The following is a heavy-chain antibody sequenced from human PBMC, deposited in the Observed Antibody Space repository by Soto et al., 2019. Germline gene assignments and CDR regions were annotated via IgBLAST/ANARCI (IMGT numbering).Heavy chain of an antibody. CDR3: ARLTAIRGGWYFDL. Sequence: QVQLQESGPGLVKPSGTLSLTCAVSGGSISSSNWWSWVRQPPGKGLEWIGEIYHSGSTNYNPSLRSRVTISVDTSKNQFALKLSSVAAADTAVYYCARLTAIRGGWYFDLWGRGTLVTVSS. D-gene: IGHD2-21*02. CDR2: IYHSGST. V-gene: IGHV4-4*02. J-gene: IGHJ2*01. CDR1: GGSISSSNW.